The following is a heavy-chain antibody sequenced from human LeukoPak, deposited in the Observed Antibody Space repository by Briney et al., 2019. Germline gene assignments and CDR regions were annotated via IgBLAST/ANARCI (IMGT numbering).Heavy chain of an antibody. Sequence: GGSLRLSCAASGFTFSSYSMNWVRQAPGKGLEWVSYISSSSSTIYYADSVKGRFTISRDNAKNSLYLQMNSLRAEDTAVYYCARDCSGGSCGPYAFDIWGQGTMVTVSS. J-gene: IGHJ3*02. CDR3: ARDCSGGSCGPYAFDI. V-gene: IGHV3-48*01. CDR2: ISSSSSTI. D-gene: IGHD2-15*01. CDR1: GFTFSSYS.